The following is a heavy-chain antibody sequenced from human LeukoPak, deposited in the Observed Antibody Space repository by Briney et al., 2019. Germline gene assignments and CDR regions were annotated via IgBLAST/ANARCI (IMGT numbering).Heavy chain of an antibody. CDR3: AKDHGSGSYVFDY. Sequence: GSLRLSCAASGFTFSSYAMSWVRQAPGRGLEWVSAISGSGGSTYYADSVKGRFTISRDNSKNTLYLQMNSLRAEDTAVYYCAKDHGSGSYVFDYWGQGTLVTVSS. D-gene: IGHD3-10*01. J-gene: IGHJ4*02. V-gene: IGHV3-23*01. CDR1: GFTFSSYA. CDR2: ISGSGGST.